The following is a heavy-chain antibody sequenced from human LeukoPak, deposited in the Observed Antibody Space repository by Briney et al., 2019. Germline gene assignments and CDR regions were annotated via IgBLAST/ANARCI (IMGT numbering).Heavy chain of an antibody. J-gene: IGHJ4*02. D-gene: IGHD3-10*01. Sequence: GSLSLSCAASGFTFSSYAMSWVRQAPGRGLEWVSAISGSGGSTYYADSVKGRFTISRDNSKNTLYLQMNSLRAEDTAVYYCAKYFWFGELFLGTDYWGQGTLVTVSS. CDR3: AKYFWFGELFLGTDY. CDR2: ISGSGGST. CDR1: GFTFSSYA. V-gene: IGHV3-23*01.